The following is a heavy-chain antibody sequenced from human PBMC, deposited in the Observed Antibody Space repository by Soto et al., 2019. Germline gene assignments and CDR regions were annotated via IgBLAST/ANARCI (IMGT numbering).Heavy chain of an antibody. D-gene: IGHD5-12*01. CDR1: GGTFSSYA. CDR2: IIPMFGTA. J-gene: IGHJ4*02. Sequence: GASVKVSCKASGGTFSSYAFSWVRQAPGQGLEWMGGIIPMFGTANYAQKFQGRVTITADESASTAFMELSSLRSEDTAFYYCARTVVKRVYSGYDYSYSDYCGQGTLVTVYS. CDR3: ARTVVKRVYSGYDYSYSDY. V-gene: IGHV1-69*13.